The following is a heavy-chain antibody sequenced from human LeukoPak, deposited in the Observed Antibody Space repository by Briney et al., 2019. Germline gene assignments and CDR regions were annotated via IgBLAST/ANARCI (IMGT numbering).Heavy chain of an antibody. CDR1: GGSISSYY. Sequence: SETLSLTCTVSGGSISSYYRSWIRQPPGKGLEWIGYIYYSGSTNYNPSLKSRVTISVDTSKNQFSLKLSSVTAADTAVYYCARVQAYGGKGYFDYWGKGTLVTVSS. V-gene: IGHV4-59*01. D-gene: IGHD4-23*01. J-gene: IGHJ4*02. CDR2: IYYSGST. CDR3: ARVQAYGGKGYFDY.